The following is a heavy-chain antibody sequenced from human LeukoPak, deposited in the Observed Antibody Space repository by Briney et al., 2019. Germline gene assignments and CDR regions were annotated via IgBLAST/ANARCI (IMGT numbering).Heavy chain of an antibody. V-gene: IGHV3-30-3*01. CDR1: GFNFNTYA. CDR2: ISYDGSNK. CDR3: ARPTWIQLWSHFDY. Sequence: PGGSLRLSCAASGFNFNTYAMSWVRQAPGKGLEWVAVISYDGSNKYYADSVKGRFTISRDNSKNTLYLQMNSLRAEDTAVYYCARPTWIQLWSHFDYWGQGSLVTVSS. D-gene: IGHD5-18*01. J-gene: IGHJ4*02.